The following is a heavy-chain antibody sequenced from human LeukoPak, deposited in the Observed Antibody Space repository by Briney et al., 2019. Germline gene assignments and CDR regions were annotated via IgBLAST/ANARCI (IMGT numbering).Heavy chain of an antibody. CDR2: IYYSGST. J-gene: IGHJ4*02. D-gene: IGHD3-22*01. CDR1: GGSFSGYY. CDR3: ARVSYDSSGYRLYYFDY. V-gene: IGHV4-59*01. Sequence: PSETLSLTCAVYGGSFSGYYWSWIRQPPGKGLEWIGYIYYSGSTNYNPSLKSRVTISVDTSKNQFSLKVSSVTAADTAVYYCARVSYDSSGYRLYYFDYWGQGTLVTVSS.